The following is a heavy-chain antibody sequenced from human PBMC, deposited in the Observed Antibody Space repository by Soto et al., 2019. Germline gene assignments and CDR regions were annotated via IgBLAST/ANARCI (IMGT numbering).Heavy chain of an antibody. D-gene: IGHD3-10*01. V-gene: IGHV4-34*01. CDR2: IYHSGSS. CDR3: ARQGYYGSGSYSPIDY. CDR1: GGSFSGYY. Sequence: QVLLQQWGAGLLKPSETLSLTCAVYGGSFSGYYWSWIRQPPGKGLEWIGEIYHSGSSNYNPSLKSRVTISVDTSKSQFSLNLGSVTAADTAVYYCARQGYYGSGSYSPIDYWGRGTLVIVSS. J-gene: IGHJ4*02.